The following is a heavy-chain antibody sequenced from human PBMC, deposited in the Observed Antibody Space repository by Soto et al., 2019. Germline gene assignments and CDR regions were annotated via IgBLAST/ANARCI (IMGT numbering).Heavy chain of an antibody. Sequence: SGPTLVNPTETLTLTCTVSGFSLSTATVGVSWIRQPPGKALEWLAHIFSNDEKSYSTSLKSRLTISRDTSKSQVVLTMTNMDPVDTATYYCARNSRGQQLYFDYWGQGALVTVSS. D-gene: IGHD6-13*01. V-gene: IGHV2-26*01. CDR1: GFSLSTATVG. CDR3: ARNSRGQQLYFDY. J-gene: IGHJ4*02. CDR2: IFSNDEK.